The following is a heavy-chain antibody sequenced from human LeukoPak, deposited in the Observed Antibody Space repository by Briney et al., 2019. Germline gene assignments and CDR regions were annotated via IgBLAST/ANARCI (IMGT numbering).Heavy chain of an antibody. D-gene: IGHD1-26*01. CDR1: GFTFSSYG. J-gene: IGHJ4*02. Sequence: GRSLRLSCAASGFTFSSYGMHWVRQAPGKGLEWVAVISYDGSNKYHADSVKGRFTISRDNSKNTLYLQMNSLRAEDTAVYYCAKDQVYSGSYYGPIDYWGQGTLVTVSS. CDR3: AKDQVYSGSYYGPIDY. CDR2: ISYDGSNK. V-gene: IGHV3-30*18.